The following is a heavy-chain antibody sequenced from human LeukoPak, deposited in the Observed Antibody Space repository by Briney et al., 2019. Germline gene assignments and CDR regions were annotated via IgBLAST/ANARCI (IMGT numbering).Heavy chain of an antibody. D-gene: IGHD3-22*01. CDR2: IWYDAYDK. CDR3: ARWKPSYSESGRYYSPNYFDY. Sequence: PGRSLRLSCAASGFTFSSYGMHWVRQAPGKGLEWVAAIWYDAYDKYYADSVKGRFTISRDNSKNTLYLQMNSLRAEDTAVYYCARWKPSYSESGRYYSPNYFDYWGQGTLVTVSS. CDR1: GFTFSSYG. J-gene: IGHJ4*02. V-gene: IGHV3-33*01.